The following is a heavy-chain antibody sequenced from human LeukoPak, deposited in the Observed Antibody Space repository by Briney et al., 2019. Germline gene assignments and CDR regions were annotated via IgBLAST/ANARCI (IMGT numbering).Heavy chain of an antibody. Sequence: GGSLRLSCAASGFTFSSYEMNWVRQAPGRGLEWVSYIGNTGRTIYYADSVQGRFTISRDNAKNSLYLQMNSLRAEDTAIYYWVRGDRYFFDFWGQGTLVTVSS. J-gene: IGHJ4*02. CDR1: GFTFSSYE. D-gene: IGHD1-14*01. CDR3: VRGDRYFFDF. CDR2: IGNTGRTI. V-gene: IGHV3-48*03.